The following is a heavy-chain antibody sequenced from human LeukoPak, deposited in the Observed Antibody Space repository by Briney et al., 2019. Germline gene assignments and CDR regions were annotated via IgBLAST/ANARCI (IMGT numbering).Heavy chain of an antibody. CDR3: ARVADIVVVPAAYYYGMDV. V-gene: IGHV7-4-1*02. J-gene: IGHJ6*02. D-gene: IGHD2-2*01. CDR1: GYTFTSYA. Sequence: ASVKVSCKASGYTFTSYAMNWVRQAPGQGLERMGWINTNTGNPTYAQGFTGRFVFSLDTSVSTAYLQISSLKAEDTAVYYCARVADIVVVPAAYYYGMDVWGQGTTVTVSS. CDR2: INTNTGNP.